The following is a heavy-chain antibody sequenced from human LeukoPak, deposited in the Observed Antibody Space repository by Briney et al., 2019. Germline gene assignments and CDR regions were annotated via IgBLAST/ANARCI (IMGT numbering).Heavy chain of an antibody. Sequence: ASVKVSCKASGYTFTGYYMHWVRQAPGQGLEWMGWINPNSGGTNYAQKFQGRVTMTRDTSISTAYMELSRLRSDDTAVYYCARDHPYSSGRQYYFDYWGQGTLVTVSS. J-gene: IGHJ4*02. D-gene: IGHD6-19*01. CDR2: INPNSGGT. CDR1: GYTFTGYY. CDR3: ARDHPYSSGRQYYFDY. V-gene: IGHV1-2*02.